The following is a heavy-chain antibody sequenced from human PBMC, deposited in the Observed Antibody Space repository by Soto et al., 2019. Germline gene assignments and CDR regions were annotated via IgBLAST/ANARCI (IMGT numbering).Heavy chain of an antibody. J-gene: IGHJ6*02. CDR1: GGSFSSYY. CDR2: VNHSGST. CDR3: ARGGGYDYLDYYYGMDV. V-gene: IGHV4-34*01. Sequence: QVQLQQWGAGLLKPSETLSLTCAVYGGSFSSYYWSWIRQSPGKGLEWIGEVNHSGSTNYNPSLKSLVTISVDTSKSHFSLKLTSITAADTAVYYCARGGGYDYLDYYYGMDVWGQGTTVTVSS. D-gene: IGHD5-12*01.